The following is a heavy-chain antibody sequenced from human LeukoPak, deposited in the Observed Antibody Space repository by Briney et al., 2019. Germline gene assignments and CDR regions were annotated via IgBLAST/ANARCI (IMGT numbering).Heavy chain of an antibody. D-gene: IGHD4-23*01. CDR3: ARGPTHGGTYFES. J-gene: IGHJ4*02. Sequence: SATLSLTCTVAGGFISNYYWSWIRQPAGKELEWIGRIHSSGNTLHNPSLKSRVSMSVDTSKNQFSLRLTSATAADTAVYYCARGPTHGGTYFESWGEGTLVTVSS. CDR2: IHSSGNT. V-gene: IGHV4-4*07. CDR1: GGFISNYY.